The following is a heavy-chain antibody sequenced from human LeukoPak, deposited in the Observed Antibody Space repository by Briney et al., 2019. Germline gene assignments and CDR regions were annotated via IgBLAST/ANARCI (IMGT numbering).Heavy chain of an antibody. V-gene: IGHV3-30*03. J-gene: IGHJ4*02. D-gene: IGHD1-1*01. Sequence: QPGRSLRLSCAASGFTFSGYGMHWVRQAPGKGLEWVAVISFDGSNKYYADSVKGRFTISRDNSKNTLYLQMNSLRAEDTAVYYCARDRTGGWDYWGQGTLVTVSS. CDR3: ARDRTGGWDY. CDR1: GFTFSGYG. CDR2: ISFDGSNK.